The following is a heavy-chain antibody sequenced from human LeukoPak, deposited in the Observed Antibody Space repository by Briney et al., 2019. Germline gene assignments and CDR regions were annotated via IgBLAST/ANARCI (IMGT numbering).Heavy chain of an antibody. CDR1: GGSFSGYY. V-gene: IGHV4-34*01. CDR3: AKNPRKYYFDY. J-gene: IGHJ4*02. CDR2: INHSGST. Sequence: SETLSLTCAVYGGSFSGYYWSWIRQRPGKGLEWIGEINHSGSTNYNPSLKSRVTISVDTSKNQFALKLSSVTAADTAVYYCAKNPRKYYFDYWGQGTLVTVSS.